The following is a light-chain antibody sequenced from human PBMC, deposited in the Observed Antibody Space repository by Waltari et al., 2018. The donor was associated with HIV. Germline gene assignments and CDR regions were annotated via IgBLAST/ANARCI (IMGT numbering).Light chain of an antibody. CDR3: TSYEGKNNLV. CDR1: STDVPTYNY. Sequence: QSALTQPPSASGSPGQSVTISCTGTSTDVPTYNYVSWYQQHPGEAPKILIYEVNKRPAGVPDRFPGSKSGNTASRTVSGLQADDEADYYCTSYEGKNNLVFGGGTKLTVL. J-gene: IGLJ2*01. CDR2: EVN. V-gene: IGLV2-8*01.